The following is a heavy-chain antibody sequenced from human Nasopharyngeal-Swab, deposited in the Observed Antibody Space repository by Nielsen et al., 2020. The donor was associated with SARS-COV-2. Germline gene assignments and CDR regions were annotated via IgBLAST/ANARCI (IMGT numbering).Heavy chain of an antibody. V-gene: IGHV4-59*01. J-gene: IGHJ5*02. CDR3: ARVHVTGWFDP. Sequence: IRQCPGKGLGWIGSLLYSGKTNYNPSLGNRVTISVDTSANQFSLKLSSAIAADTAVYYCARVHVTGWFDPWGQGTLVTVSS. CDR2: LLYSGKT.